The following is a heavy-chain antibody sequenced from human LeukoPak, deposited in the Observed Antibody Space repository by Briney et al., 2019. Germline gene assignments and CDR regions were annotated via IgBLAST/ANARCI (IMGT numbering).Heavy chain of an antibody. Sequence: SETLPLTCTVSGGSVSSGTYYWSWIRQPPGKGLEWIGYIYYSGSTNYNPSLKSRVTISVDTSKNLFSLKLSSVTAADTAVYYCARTPGYCTDGICYGPTFGMDVWGQGTTVTVSS. D-gene: IGHD2-8*01. CDR3: ARTPGYCTDGICYGPTFGMDV. CDR1: GGSVSSGTYY. J-gene: IGHJ6*02. V-gene: IGHV4-61*01. CDR2: IYYSGST.